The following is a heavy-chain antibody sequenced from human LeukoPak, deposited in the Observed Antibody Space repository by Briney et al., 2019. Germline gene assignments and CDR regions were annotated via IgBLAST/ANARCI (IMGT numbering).Heavy chain of an antibody. J-gene: IGHJ4*02. CDR1: GFTFDDYA. D-gene: IGHD3-10*01. CDR2: ISWNSGSI. Sequence: GGSLRLSCAASGFTFDDYAMHWVRHAPGKGLEWVSGISWNSGSIGYADSVKGRFTISRHNAKNSLYLQMNSLRAEDTALYYCAKDIASYYYGSGSDYWGQGTLVTVSS. CDR3: AKDIASYYYGSGSDY. V-gene: IGHV3-9*01.